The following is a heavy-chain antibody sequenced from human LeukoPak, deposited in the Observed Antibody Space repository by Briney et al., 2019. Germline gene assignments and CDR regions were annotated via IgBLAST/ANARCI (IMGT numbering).Heavy chain of an antibody. J-gene: IGHJ4*02. V-gene: IGHV4-30-2*01. Sequence: SQTLSLTCAVSGGSISSGGYSWSWIRQPPGKGLEWIGLIYHSGTTHYNPSLKSRLTFSLDKSKNQFSLKLTSVTAADTALYYCARNYYGSGSFYVHNWGQGTLVTVSS. CDR2: IYHSGTT. CDR1: GGSISSGGYS. D-gene: IGHD3-10*01. CDR3: ARNYYGSGSFYVHN.